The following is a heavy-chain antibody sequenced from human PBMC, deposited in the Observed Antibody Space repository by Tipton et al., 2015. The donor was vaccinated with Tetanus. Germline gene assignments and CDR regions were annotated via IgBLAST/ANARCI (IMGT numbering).Heavy chain of an antibody. Sequence: SLRLSCAASGFTFSSYSMNWVRQAPGKGLEWVSSISSSSSYIYYADSVKGRFTISRDNAKNSLYLQMNSLRAEDTAVYYCARDAAIRSAVAGEGADYWGQGTLVTVSS. D-gene: IGHD6-19*01. J-gene: IGHJ4*02. CDR1: GFTFSSYS. CDR2: ISSSSSYI. V-gene: IGHV3-21*01. CDR3: ARDAAIRSAVAGEGADY.